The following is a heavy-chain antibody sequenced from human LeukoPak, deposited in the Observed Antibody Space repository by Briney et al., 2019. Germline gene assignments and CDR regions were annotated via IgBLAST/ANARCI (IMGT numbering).Heavy chain of an antibody. CDR1: GITFSSYS. D-gene: IGHD3-16*02. Sequence: GGSLRLSCGASGITFSSYSMNWVRQAPGKGLEWVSYISSSGSTKYYADSVKGRFTISRDNARNSLYLQMNSLRAEDTAVYYCARDHREYGMDVWGQGTTVTVSS. V-gene: IGHV3-48*01. J-gene: IGHJ6*02. CDR2: ISSSGSTK. CDR3: ARDHREYGMDV.